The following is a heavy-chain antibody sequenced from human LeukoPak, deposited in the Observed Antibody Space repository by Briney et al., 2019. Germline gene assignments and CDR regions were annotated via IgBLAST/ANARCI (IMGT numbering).Heavy chain of an antibody. CDR2: IWYDGSNK. Sequence: GGSLRLSCAASGYTFSSYGMHWVRQAPGKGLEWVAVIWYDGSNKYYADSVKGRFTISRDNSKNTLYLQMNSLRAEDTAKYFCATGGDFFYSHWGQGALVTVSS. CDR1: GYTFSSYG. D-gene: IGHD2-21*01. V-gene: IGHV3-33*01. CDR3: ATGGDFFYSH. J-gene: IGHJ1*01.